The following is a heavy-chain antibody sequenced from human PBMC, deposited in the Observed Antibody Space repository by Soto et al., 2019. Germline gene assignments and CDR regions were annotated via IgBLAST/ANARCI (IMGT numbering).Heavy chain of an antibody. CDR2: ISSSSSYI. Sequence: GGSLRLSCAASGFTFSSYSMNWVRQAPGKGLEWVSSISSSSSYIYYADSVKGRFTISRDNAKNSLYLQMNSLRAEDTAVYYCARDTDVLEWLYYFDYWGQGTLVTVSS. J-gene: IGHJ4*02. V-gene: IGHV3-21*01. CDR1: GFTFSSYS. CDR3: ARDTDVLEWLYYFDY. D-gene: IGHD3-3*01.